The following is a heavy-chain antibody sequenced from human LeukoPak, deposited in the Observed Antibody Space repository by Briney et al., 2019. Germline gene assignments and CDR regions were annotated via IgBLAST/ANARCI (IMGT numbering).Heavy chain of an antibody. Sequence: GESLKISCKGFGYSFTRYWIGWVRQMPGKGLEWMGIIYPGDSETKYNPSFQGQVTISANESINTAYLQWSSLKASDTAMYYCARRIAIFGDGNWFDFWGQGTLVTVSS. D-gene: IGHD3-3*01. CDR1: GYSFTRYW. CDR2: IYPGDSET. V-gene: IGHV5-51*01. J-gene: IGHJ5*01. CDR3: ARRIAIFGDGNWFDF.